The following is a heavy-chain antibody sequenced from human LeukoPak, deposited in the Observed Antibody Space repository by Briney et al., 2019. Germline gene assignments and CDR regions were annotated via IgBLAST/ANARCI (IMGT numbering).Heavy chain of an antibody. J-gene: IGHJ4*02. D-gene: IGHD2-2*01. Sequence: PGRSLRLSCTASGFPFGDYGMIWVRQAPGKGLEWVGFIRSKGYGGTTEYAASVKGRFTISRDDSKSIAYLEMNSLKTEDTAVYYCARLGYCSSTSCRNIDYWGQGTLVTVSS. CDR3: ARLGYCSSTSCRNIDY. CDR1: GFPFGDYG. V-gene: IGHV3-49*04. CDR2: IRSKGYGGTT.